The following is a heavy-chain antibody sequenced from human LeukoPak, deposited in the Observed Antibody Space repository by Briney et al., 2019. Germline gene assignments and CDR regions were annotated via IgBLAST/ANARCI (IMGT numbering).Heavy chain of an antibody. CDR1: GFIFSNYG. V-gene: IGHV3-30*02. CDR2: IRFDGSND. D-gene: IGHD3-22*01. J-gene: IGHJ4*02. Sequence: GGSLRLSCAASGFIFSNYGMHWVRQAPGKGLEWVAFIRFDGSNDYYADSVKGRFTISRDNSKNMVYLQMNSLRAEDTAVYYCAPYYYDSSGDYWGQGTLVTVSS. CDR3: APYYYDSSGDY.